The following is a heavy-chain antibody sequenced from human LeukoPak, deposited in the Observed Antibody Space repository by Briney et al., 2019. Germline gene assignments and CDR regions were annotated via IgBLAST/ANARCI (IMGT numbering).Heavy chain of an antibody. D-gene: IGHD3-10*01. V-gene: IGHV4-39*01. Sequence: TTSETLSLTCTVSGGSISSSSYYWGWIRQPPGKGLEWVGSIYYSGSTYYNPSLKSRVTISVDTSKNQFSLKLSSVTAADTAVYYCARQGMALWFGERSPSDYFDYWGQGTLVTVSS. CDR2: IYYSGST. CDR1: GGSISSSSYY. J-gene: IGHJ4*02. CDR3: ARQGMALWFGERSPSDYFDY.